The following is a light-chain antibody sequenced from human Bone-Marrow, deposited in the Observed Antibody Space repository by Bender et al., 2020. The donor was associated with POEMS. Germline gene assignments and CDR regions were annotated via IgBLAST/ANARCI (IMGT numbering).Light chain of an antibody. CDR2: SSH. Sequence: QSVLTQPPSASGPPGQRVPISCSGGSSNIGAHAVNWYQHLPGTAPKLLIYSSHRRPSEVPDRFSGSRSGTSASLAISGLQSEDEADYYCAVWDDSLNGWVFGGGTKLTVL. V-gene: IGLV1-44*01. CDR1: SSNIGAHA. J-gene: IGLJ3*02. CDR3: AVWDDSLNGWV.